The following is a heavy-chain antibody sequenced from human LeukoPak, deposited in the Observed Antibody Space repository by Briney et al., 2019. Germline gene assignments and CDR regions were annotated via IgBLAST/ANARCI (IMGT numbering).Heavy chain of an antibody. CDR3: ARARSEVTLDY. V-gene: IGHV4-34*01. J-gene: IGHJ4*02. CDR2: INHSGST. CDR1: GGSFSGYY. Sequence: SGTLSLTCAVYGGSFSGYYWSWIRQPPGKGLEWIGEINHSGSTNYNPSLKSRVTISVDTSKNQFSLKLSSVTAADTAVYYCARARSEVTLDYWGQGTLVTVSS. D-gene: IGHD5-18*01.